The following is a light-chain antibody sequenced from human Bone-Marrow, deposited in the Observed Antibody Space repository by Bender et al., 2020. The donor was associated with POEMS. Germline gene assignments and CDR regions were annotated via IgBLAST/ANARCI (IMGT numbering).Light chain of an antibody. CDR1: SSDVGSYDL. CDR3: CSYADNSVWV. CDR2: EVN. J-gene: IGLJ3*02. Sequence: HSALTQPASVSESPGQSITISCTGASSDVGSYDLVSWYQQHPGRAPKLMIYEVNERPSGVSNRFSGSKSDNTASLTISGLQAEDEADFYCCSYADNSVWVFGGGTKLTVL. V-gene: IGLV2-23*02.